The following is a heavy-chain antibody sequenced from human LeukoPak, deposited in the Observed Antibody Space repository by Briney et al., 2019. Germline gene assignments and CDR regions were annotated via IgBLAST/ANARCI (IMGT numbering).Heavy chain of an antibody. CDR3: ARLIGWSRFDP. CDR1: GFTFSSYE. Sequence: TGGSLRLSCAASGFTFSSYEMNWVRQAPGKGLEWVSYISSSGSTIYYADSVKGRFTISRDNSKNTLHLQMNSLRAEDTAVFYCARLIGWSRFDPWGQGALVTVSS. V-gene: IGHV3-48*03. J-gene: IGHJ5*02. D-gene: IGHD6-19*01. CDR2: ISSSGSTI.